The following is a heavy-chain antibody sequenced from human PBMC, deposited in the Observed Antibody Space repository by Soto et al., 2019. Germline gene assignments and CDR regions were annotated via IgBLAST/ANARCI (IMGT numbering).Heavy chain of an antibody. CDR2: IYSGGST. CDR1: GFTVSSNY. J-gene: IGHJ6*03. Sequence: GGSLRLSCAASGFTVSSNYMSWVRQAPGKGLEWVSVIYSGGSTYYADSVKGRFTISRHNSKNTLYLQMNSLRAEDTAVYYCASQYYDILTGYYPYYYYYMDVWGKGTTVTVSS. CDR3: ASQYYDILTGYYPYYYYYMDV. D-gene: IGHD3-9*01. V-gene: IGHV3-53*04.